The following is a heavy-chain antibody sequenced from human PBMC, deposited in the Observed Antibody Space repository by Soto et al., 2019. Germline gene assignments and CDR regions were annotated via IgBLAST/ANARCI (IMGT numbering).Heavy chain of an antibody. CDR3: ARGLREVGVNVI. V-gene: IGHV1-69*06. CDR1: GGTFNNYA. J-gene: IGHJ3*02. Sequence: QVQLVQSGAEVKKPGSSVKVSCKASGGTFNNYAFSWVRQAPGQGLEWMGGIITVLGTTDYAQKFQDRVTITADISTPTVYMEMSSLRFEATALYVCARGLREVGVNVIWGQGTKVTVSP. D-gene: IGHD3-10*01. CDR2: IITVLGTT.